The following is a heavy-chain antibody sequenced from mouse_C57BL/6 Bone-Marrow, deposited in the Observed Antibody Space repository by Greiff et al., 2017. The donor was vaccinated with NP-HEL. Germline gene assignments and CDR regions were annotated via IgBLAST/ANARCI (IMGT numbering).Heavy chain of an antibody. CDR2: SRNKANDYTT. J-gene: IGHJ2*01. CDR3: ARDAGDSYFDY. V-gene: IGHV7-1*01. D-gene: IGHD2-12*01. CDR1: GFTFSDFY. Sequence: EVQGVESGGGLVQSGRSLRLSCATSGFTFSDFYMEWVRQAPGKGLEWIAASRNKANDYTTEYSASVKGRFIVSRDTSQSILYLQMNALRAEDTAIYYCARDAGDSYFDYWGQGTTLTVSS.